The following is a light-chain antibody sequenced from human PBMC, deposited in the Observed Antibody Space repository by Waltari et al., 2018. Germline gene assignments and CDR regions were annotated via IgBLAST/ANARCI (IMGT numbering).Light chain of an antibody. CDR3: SSYTGDYSPVL. V-gene: IGLV2-8*01. Sequence: QSALTQPPSASGSLGQSVTISCTGVSSDVGPFNYVSGYQHHPGEPPRLILYEVAMRPSGVPNRFSGSRSGNTASLIVSGLQADDEADYYCSSYTGDYSPVLFGGGTTLTVL. J-gene: IGLJ2*01. CDR2: EVA. CDR1: SSDVGPFNY.